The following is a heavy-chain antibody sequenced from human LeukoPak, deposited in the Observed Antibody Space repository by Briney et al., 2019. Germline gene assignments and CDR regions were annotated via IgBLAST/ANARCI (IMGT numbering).Heavy chain of an antibody. CDR3: ASSSTSGYYDFDY. CDR2: ISSTSRYA. V-gene: IGHV3-11*06. CDR1: GFTFSDHY. J-gene: IGHJ4*02. D-gene: IGHD3-22*01. Sequence: GGSLRLSCAASGFTFSDHYMSWIRQAPGKGLEWLSYISSTSRYANYADSVKGRFTISRDNAKSSLYLQMNSLRAEDTAVYYCASSSTSGYYDFDYWGQGTLVTVSS.